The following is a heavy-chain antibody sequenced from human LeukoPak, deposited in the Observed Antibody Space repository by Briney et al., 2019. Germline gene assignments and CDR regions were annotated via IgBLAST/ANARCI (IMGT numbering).Heavy chain of an antibody. Sequence: GGSLRLSCAASGFTVSGNYMSWVRQAPGKGLEWVSIIYSGGSAYYADSVKGRFTISRDNSKNTLYLQMNSLRAEDTAVYYCARDEDYGHYGEAFDIWGQGTMVTVSS. J-gene: IGHJ3*02. V-gene: IGHV3-66*01. D-gene: IGHD4-17*01. CDR1: GFTVSGNY. CDR2: IYSGGSA. CDR3: ARDEDYGHYGEAFDI.